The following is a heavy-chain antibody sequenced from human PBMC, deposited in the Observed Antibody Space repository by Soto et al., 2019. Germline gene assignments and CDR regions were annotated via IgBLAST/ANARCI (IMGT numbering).Heavy chain of an antibody. J-gene: IGHJ4*02. V-gene: IGHV3-33*01. CDR1: GFTSSSYG. D-gene: IGHD3-22*01. CDR3: ARALRDYYDSSGYPPDY. CDR2: IWYDGSNK. Sequence: GGSLRLSCAASGFTSSSYGMHWVRQAPGKGLEWVAVIWYDGSNKYYADSVKGRFTISRDNSKNTLYLQMNSLRAEDTAVYYCARALRDYYDSSGYPPDYWGQGTLVTVSS.